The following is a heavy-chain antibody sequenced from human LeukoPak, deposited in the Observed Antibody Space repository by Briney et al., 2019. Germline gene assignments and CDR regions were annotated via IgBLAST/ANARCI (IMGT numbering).Heavy chain of an antibody. V-gene: IGHV1-18*01. CDR2: ISGYNGHT. J-gene: IGHJ6*03. Sequence: ASVKVSCKASGYTFTNYGLSWVRQAPGQGLEWMGWISGYNGHTKYAQNFQGRVTMTRNTSISTAYMELSSLRSEDTAVYYCARRYSDSGNYYYMDVWGKGTTVTISS. CDR3: ARRYSDSGNYYYMDV. D-gene: IGHD3-22*01. CDR1: GYTFTNYG.